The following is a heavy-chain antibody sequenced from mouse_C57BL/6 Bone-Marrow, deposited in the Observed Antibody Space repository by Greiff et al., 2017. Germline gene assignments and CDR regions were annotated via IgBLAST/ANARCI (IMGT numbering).Heavy chain of an antibody. CDR2: IRSKSNNYAT. CDR1: GFSFNTYA. D-gene: IGHD2-4*01. CDR3: VRHDYDAVDAMDY. V-gene: IGHV10-1*01. Sequence: EVKLVESGGGLVQPKGSLKLSCAASGFSFNTYAMNWVRQAPGKGLEWVARIRSKSNNYATYYADSVKDRFTISRDDSESMLYLQMNNLKTEDTAMYYCVRHDYDAVDAMDYWGQGTSVTVSS. J-gene: IGHJ4*01.